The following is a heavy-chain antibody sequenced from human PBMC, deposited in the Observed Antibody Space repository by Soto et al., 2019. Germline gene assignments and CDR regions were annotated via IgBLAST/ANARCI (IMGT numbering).Heavy chain of an antibody. CDR1: GGSISSDAYL. D-gene: IGHD4-17*01. CDR2: IYYSGKT. Sequence: QVHLQESGPGLVKPSATLSLTCSVSGGSISSDAYLWSWVRQHPGKGLEWIGYIYYSGKTYFNPALRSRLAISMNTSKNHFSLKLTSITAADTAVYYCAIASVITHEARAWGQWTLVTVSS. V-gene: IGHV4-31*03. J-gene: IGHJ3*01. CDR3: AIASVITHEARA.